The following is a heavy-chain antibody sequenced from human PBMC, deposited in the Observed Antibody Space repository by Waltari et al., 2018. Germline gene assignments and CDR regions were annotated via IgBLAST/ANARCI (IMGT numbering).Heavy chain of an antibody. CDR2: ISTTGGT. CDR1: DGSISIFY. Sequence: QVQLLQSGPGLVKPSETLSLTCTVSDGSISIFYWTWIRQPPRKGPEWIGCISTTGGTKYNPSLQSRVSFSVDTSKNQFSLRLTSVTAADTALYYCARDTGGWYYDVWGRGSLVTVSA. D-gene: IGHD3-10*01. J-gene: IGHJ2*01. V-gene: IGHV4-59*01. CDR3: ARDTGGWYYDV.